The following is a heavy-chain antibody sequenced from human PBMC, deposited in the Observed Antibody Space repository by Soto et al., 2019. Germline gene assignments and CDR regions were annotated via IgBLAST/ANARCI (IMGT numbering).Heavy chain of an antibody. CDR1: GYTFTSYY. Sequence: GASVKVSCKASGYTFTSYYMHWVRQAPGQGLEWMGIINPSGGSTSYAQKFQGRVTMTRDTSTSTVYMELSSLRSEDTAVYYFAREGGYYVATPYYFDYWGQVTLVTVSS. V-gene: IGHV1-46*01. J-gene: IGHJ4*02. D-gene: IGHD3-22*01. CDR2: INPSGGST. CDR3: AREGGYYVATPYYFDY.